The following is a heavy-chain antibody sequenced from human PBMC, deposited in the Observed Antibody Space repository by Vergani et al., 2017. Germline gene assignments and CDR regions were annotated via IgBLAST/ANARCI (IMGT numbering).Heavy chain of an antibody. J-gene: IGHJ4*02. D-gene: IGHD3-10*01. V-gene: IGHV4-34*01. Sequence: QVQLQQWGAGLLKPSETLSLTCAVYGGSFSGYYWSWIRQPPGKGLEWIGEINHSGSTNYNPSLKSRVTISVDTSKNQFSLKLSSVTAADTAVYYCARGGPGYFTIVRGAVDYWGQGTLVTVSS. CDR2: INHSGST. CDR3: ARGGPGYFTIVRGAVDY. CDR1: GGSFSGYY.